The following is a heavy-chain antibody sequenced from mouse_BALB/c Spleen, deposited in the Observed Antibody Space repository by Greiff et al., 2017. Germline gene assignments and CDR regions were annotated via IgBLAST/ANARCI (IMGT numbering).Heavy chain of an antibody. Sequence: EVKVVESGPSLVKPSQTLSLTCSVTGDSITSGYWNWIRKFPGNKLEYMGYISYSGSTYYNPSLKSRISITRDTSKNQYYLQLNSVTTEDTATYYCARSGGLRIYYAMDYWGQGTSVTVSS. D-gene: IGHD2-2*01. CDR1: GDSITSGY. CDR3: ARSGGLRIYYAMDY. J-gene: IGHJ4*01. V-gene: IGHV3-8*02. CDR2: ISYSGST.